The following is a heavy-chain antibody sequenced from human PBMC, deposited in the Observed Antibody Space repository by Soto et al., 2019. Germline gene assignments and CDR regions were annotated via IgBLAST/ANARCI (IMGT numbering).Heavy chain of an antibody. D-gene: IGHD3-22*01. CDR2: INHSGST. V-gene: IGHV4-34*01. CDR1: GGSFSGYY. Sequence: TLSLTCAVYGGSFSGYYWSWIRQPPGKGLEWIGEINHSGSTNYNPSLKSRVTISVDTSKNQFSLKLSSVTAADTAVYYCARTLYYYDSSGYYYFDYWGQGTLVTVSS. J-gene: IGHJ4*02. CDR3: ARTLYYYDSSGYYYFDY.